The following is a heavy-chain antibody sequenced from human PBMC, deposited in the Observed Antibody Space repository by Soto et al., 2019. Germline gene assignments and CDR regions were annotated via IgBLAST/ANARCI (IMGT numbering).Heavy chain of an antibody. CDR1: GGSISSGGYY. CDR3: ARYSVVVDAKRTPNGDAFDI. V-gene: IGHV4-31*03. CDR2: IYYSGST. D-gene: IGHD2-15*01. Sequence: SETLSLTCTVSGGSISSGGYYWSWIRQHPGKGLEWIGYIYYSGSTYYNPSLKSRVTISVDTSKNQFSLKLSSVTAADTAVYYCARYSVVVDAKRTPNGDAFDIWGQGTMVTVSS. J-gene: IGHJ3*02.